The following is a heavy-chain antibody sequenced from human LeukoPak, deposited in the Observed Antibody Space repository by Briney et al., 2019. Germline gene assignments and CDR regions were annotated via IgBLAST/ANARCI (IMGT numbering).Heavy chain of an antibody. D-gene: IGHD3-22*01. V-gene: IGHV3-23*01. J-gene: IGHJ4*02. Sequence: GGSLRLSCAASAFTISRYGMTWVRQAPGKGLEWVALISGSGGSTYYADSVKGRFTISRDNSKNTVYLQMNSLRAEDTAVYYCAKEPQLGSGYHPDSWGQGTLVTVSS. CDR2: ISGSGGST. CDR3: AKEPQLGSGYHPDS. CDR1: AFTISRYG.